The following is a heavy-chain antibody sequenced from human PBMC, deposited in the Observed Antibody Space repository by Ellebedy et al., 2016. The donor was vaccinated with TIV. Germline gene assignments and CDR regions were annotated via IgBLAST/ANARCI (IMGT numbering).Heavy chain of an antibody. CDR3: ARDLSRVVIMYYFDY. CDR1: GFTFSSYS. Sequence: GESLKISXAASGFTFSSYSMNWVRQAPGKGLEWVSSISSSSSYIYYADSVKGRFTISRDNAKNSLYLQMNSLRAEDTAVYYCARDLSRVVIMYYFDYWGQGTLVTVSS. J-gene: IGHJ4*02. V-gene: IGHV3-21*01. D-gene: IGHD3-3*01. CDR2: ISSSSSYI.